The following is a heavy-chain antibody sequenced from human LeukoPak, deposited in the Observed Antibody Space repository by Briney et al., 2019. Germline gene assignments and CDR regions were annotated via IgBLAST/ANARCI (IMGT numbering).Heavy chain of an antibody. CDR3: ASAASKVEYYGMDV. CDR2: INHSGST. V-gene: IGHV4-34*01. Sequence: SETLSFTCAVYGGSFSGYYWSWIRQPPGKGLEWIGEINHSGSTNYNPSLKSRVTISVDTSKNQFSLKLSSVTAADTAVYYCASAASKVEYYGMDVWGQGTTVTVSS. CDR1: GGSFSGYY. D-gene: IGHD5-18*01. J-gene: IGHJ6*02.